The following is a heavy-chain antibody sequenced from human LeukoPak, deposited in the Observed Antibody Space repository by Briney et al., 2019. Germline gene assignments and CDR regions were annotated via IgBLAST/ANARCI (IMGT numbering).Heavy chain of an antibody. CDR2: IDHRGNT. J-gene: IGHJ4*02. CDR3: ARGYGPGY. V-gene: IGHV4-4*02. CDR1: GDSISSTNW. D-gene: IGHD4-17*01. Sequence: SGTLSLTCAVSGDSISSTNWWNWVRPPPGKGLEWIGEIDHRGNTNYNPSLKSRVTISVDRSKNQFSLQLTSVTAADTAVYYCARGYGPGYWGRGTLVTVSA.